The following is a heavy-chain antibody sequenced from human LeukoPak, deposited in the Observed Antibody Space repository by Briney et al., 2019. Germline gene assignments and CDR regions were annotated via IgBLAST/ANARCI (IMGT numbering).Heavy chain of an antibody. V-gene: IGHV3-74*01. CDR2: INGDGSST. Sequence: PGGSLRLSCAASGFTFSIYWMHWVRQAPGKGLVWVSPINGDGSSTGYADSVKGRFTISRDNAKNTLYLQMNSLRAEDMAVYYCARDYSYGLDNWGQGTLVTVSS. CDR1: GFTFSIYW. J-gene: IGHJ4*02. CDR3: ARDYSYGLDN. D-gene: IGHD5-18*01.